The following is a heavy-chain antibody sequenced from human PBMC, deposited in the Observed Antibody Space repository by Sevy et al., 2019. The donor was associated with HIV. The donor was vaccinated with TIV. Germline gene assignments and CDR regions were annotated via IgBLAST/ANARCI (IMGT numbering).Heavy chain of an antibody. CDR1: GFTFGDYA. J-gene: IGHJ4*02. CDR2: IRSKGYGGTA. CDR3: ARGRQQLGY. D-gene: IGHD6-13*01. V-gene: IGHV3-49*03. Sequence: GGSLRLSCTGSGFTFGDYAMSWFHQAPGKGLEWVGCIRSKGYGGTAEYAASVKGRFIISRDDSKSIAYLQMNSLNAEDTAVYYCARGRQQLGYWGQGTLVTVSS.